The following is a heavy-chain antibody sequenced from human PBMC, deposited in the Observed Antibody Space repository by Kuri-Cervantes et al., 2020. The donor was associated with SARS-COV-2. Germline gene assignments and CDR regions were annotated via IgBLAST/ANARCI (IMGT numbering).Heavy chain of an antibody. Sequence: ASVKVSCKASGYTFTSYYMHWVRQAPGQGLEWMGIINPSGGSTSYAQKFQGRVTMTRDTSTSTVYMELSSLRSEDTAVYYCARGITIFGVAYYYYGMDVWGQGTTVTVSS. D-gene: IGHD3-3*01. CDR1: GYTFTSYY. CDR3: ARGITIFGVAYYYYGMDV. J-gene: IGHJ6*02. CDR2: INPSGGST. V-gene: IGHV1-46*01.